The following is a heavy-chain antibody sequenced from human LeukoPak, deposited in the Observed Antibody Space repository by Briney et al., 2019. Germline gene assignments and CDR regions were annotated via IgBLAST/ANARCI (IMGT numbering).Heavy chain of an antibody. J-gene: IGHJ3*02. CDR2: IYHSGST. D-gene: IGHD3-16*01. Sequence: SETLSLTSTVSGGSISSGGYYWSWIRQPPGKGLEWIGYIYHSGSTYYNPSLKSRVTISVDRSKNQFSLKLSSVTAADTAVYYCARGPYRPRGEVRIWGQGTMVTVSS. V-gene: IGHV4-30-2*01. CDR1: GGSISSGGYY. CDR3: ARGPYRPRGEVRI.